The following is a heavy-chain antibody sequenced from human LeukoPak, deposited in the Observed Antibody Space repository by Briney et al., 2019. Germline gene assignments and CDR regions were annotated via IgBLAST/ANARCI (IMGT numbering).Heavy chain of an antibody. CDR3: ARHTDIVATRYYFDY. Sequence: SETLSLTCTVSGGSISSSTYYWGWIRQPPGKGLEWIGSIYYSGSTYYNPSLKSRVTISVDTSKNQFSLKLTSVTAADTAVYYCARHTDIVATRYYFDYWGQGTLVTVSS. D-gene: IGHD5-12*01. CDR1: GGSISSSTYY. V-gene: IGHV4-39*01. CDR2: IYYSGST. J-gene: IGHJ4*02.